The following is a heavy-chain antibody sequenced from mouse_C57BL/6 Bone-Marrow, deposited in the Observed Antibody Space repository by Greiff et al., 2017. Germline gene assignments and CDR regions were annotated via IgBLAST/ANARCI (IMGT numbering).Heavy chain of an antibody. CDR3: AGEVWLRRGFAY. J-gene: IGHJ3*01. CDR2: INPGSGGT. D-gene: IGHD2-2*01. V-gene: IGHV1-54*01. CDR1: GYAFTNYL. Sequence: VQLLQSGAELVRPGTSVKVSCKASGYAFTNYLIEWVKQRPGQGLEWIGVINPGSGGTNYNEKFKGKATLTADKSSSTDYMQLSSLTSEDSAFYFCAGEVWLRRGFAYWGQGTLVTVSA.